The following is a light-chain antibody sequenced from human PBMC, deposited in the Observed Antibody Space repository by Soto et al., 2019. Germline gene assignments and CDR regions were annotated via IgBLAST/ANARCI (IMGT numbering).Light chain of an antibody. V-gene: IGKV1-9*01. CDR3: QQLKSNLIT. CDR1: QGINRF. J-gene: IGKJ5*01. CDR2: AAS. Sequence: DIQLTQSPSFLSASVGDRVTITCRASQGINRFLAWYQQKPGKAPKLLIYAASTLQSGVPSRFSGRGSGTEFTLTISSLQPEDFATYYCQQLKSNLITFGQGTRLEI.